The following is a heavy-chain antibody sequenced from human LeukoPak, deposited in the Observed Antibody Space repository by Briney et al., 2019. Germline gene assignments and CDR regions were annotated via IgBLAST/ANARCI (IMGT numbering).Heavy chain of an antibody. CDR3: AKDTAIQFLEPAF. V-gene: IGHV3-33*06. D-gene: IGHD3-3*01. CDR1: GFTFNTHG. Sequence: GGSLRLSCAASGFTFNTHGMHWVRQAPGKGLEWVAAIWFDGSVKHYSDAVKGRFSISRDNSLNTLYLQMNSLRVEDTAMYYCAKDTAIQFLEPAFWGQGTLVTVSS. J-gene: IGHJ4*02. CDR2: IWFDGSVK.